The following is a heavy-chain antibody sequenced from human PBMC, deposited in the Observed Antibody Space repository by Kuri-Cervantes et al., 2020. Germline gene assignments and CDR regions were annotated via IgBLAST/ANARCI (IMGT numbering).Heavy chain of an antibody. CDR1: GFTFSSYG. CDR3: AKEGGDYGDYAAFDI. V-gene: IGHV3-33*06. D-gene: IGHD4-17*01. J-gene: IGHJ3*02. CDR2: IWYDGSNK. Sequence: LSLTCAASGFTFSSYGMHWVRQAPGKGLEWVAVIWYDGSNKYYADSVKGRFTISRDNSKNTLYLQMNSLGAEDTAVYYCAKEGGDYGDYAAFDIWGQGTMVTVSS.